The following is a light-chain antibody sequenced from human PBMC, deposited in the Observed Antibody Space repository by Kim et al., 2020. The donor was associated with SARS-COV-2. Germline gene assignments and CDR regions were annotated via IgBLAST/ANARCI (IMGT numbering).Light chain of an antibody. J-gene: IGLJ3*02. CDR1: SGDVGGYNS. CDR3: SSYAGSNILGV. CDR2: NVS. Sequence: QSVTISCTGTSGDVGGYNSVSWYQQYPGKAPKLLIYNVSERPSGVPDRFSGSKSVNTASLTVSGLQAEDEADYYCSSYAGSNILGVFGGGTQLTVL. V-gene: IGLV2-8*01.